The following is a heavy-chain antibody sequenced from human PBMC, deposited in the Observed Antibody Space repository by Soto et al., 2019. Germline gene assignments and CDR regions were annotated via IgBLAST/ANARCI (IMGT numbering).Heavy chain of an antibody. CDR2: IIPIFGTA. D-gene: IGHD3-3*01. CDR3: ASAKSSRNYDFWSGSSHYCMDV. Sequence: QVQLVQSGAEVKKPGSSVKVSCKASGGTFSSYAISWVRQAPGQGLEWMGGIIPIFGTANYAQKFQGRVTITADESTSTAYMELSSLRSEDTAVYYCASAKSSRNYDFWSGSSHYCMDVWGQGTTVTVSS. CDR1: GGTFSSYA. J-gene: IGHJ6*02. V-gene: IGHV1-69*01.